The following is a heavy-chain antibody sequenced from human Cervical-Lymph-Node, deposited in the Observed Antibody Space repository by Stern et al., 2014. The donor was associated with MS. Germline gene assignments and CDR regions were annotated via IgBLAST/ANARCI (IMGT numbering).Heavy chain of an antibody. Sequence: QLQLQESGPGLVKPSETLSLTCSVSGGSISNTNYYWGWIRQPPGKGLEWIGSIYYSGTTYYNLSLKSRVTISVDTSKNQVSMKLTSVTAADTAVFYCARHGAYCGGDCYPHAFDIWGQGTMVPVSS. V-gene: IGHV4-39*01. CDR3: ARHGAYCGGDCYPHAFDI. J-gene: IGHJ3*02. D-gene: IGHD2-21*02. CDR2: IYYSGTT. CDR1: GGSISNTNYY.